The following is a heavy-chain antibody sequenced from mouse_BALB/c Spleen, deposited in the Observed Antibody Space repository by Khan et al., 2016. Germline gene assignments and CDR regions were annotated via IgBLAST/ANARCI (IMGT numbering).Heavy chain of an antibody. CDR3: ARDFDY. J-gene: IGHJ2*01. CDR2: INTYTGEP. Sequence: QIQLVQSGPELKKPGETVKISCKASGYTFTNYGMNWVKQAPGKGLKWMGWINTYTGEPTYADDFKGRFAFSLETSASTAYLQSDNLRNEDMATYFCARDFDYWGQGTTLTVSS. CDR1: GYTFTNYG. V-gene: IGHV9-1*02.